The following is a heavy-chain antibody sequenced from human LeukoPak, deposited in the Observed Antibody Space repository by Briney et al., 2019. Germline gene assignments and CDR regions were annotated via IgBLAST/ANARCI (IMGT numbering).Heavy chain of an antibody. Sequence: QPGRSLRLSCAASGFTFSSYGMHWVRQAPGKGLEWVAVIWYDGSNKYYADSVKGRFTISRDNSKNTLYLQMNSLRAEDTAVYYCARGSYGDYGVDYWGQGTLVTVSS. CDR3: ARGSYGDYGVDY. V-gene: IGHV3-33*01. CDR1: GFTFSSYG. J-gene: IGHJ4*02. D-gene: IGHD4-17*01. CDR2: IWYDGSNK.